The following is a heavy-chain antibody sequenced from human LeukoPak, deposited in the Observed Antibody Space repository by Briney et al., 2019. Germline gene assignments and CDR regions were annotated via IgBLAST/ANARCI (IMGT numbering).Heavy chain of an antibody. CDR2: IWYGGSNK. V-gene: IGHV3-33*08. Sequence: GGSLRLSCAASGFTFSSYGMHWVRQAPGKGLEWVAVIWYGGSNKYYADSVKGRFTISRDNSKNTLYLQMNSLRAEDTAVYYCARGNDYGDYGGLGYFDYWGQGTLVTVSS. CDR1: GFTFSSYG. D-gene: IGHD4-17*01. J-gene: IGHJ4*02. CDR3: ARGNDYGDYGGLGYFDY.